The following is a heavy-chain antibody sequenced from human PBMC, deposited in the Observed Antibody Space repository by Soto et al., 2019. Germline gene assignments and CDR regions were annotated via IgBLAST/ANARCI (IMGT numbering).Heavy chain of an antibody. CDR1: GFTFSANA. D-gene: IGHD1-26*01. J-gene: IGHJ4*02. CDR3: ARDKIKGAPDYLDS. Sequence: QEQLVESGGDVVQPGRSLPLSCAASGFTFSANAMHWVRQAPGKGLEWVAVIAYDGTIKIYRDSVKGRFTTSRDDSTSTLYLQMNSLRPEDTAMYYCARDKIKGAPDYLDSWCQGTLVSVSS. CDR2: IAYDGTIK. V-gene: IGHV3-30-3*01.